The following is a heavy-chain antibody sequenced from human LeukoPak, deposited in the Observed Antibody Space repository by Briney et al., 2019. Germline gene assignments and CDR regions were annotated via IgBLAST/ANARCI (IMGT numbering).Heavy chain of an antibody. J-gene: IGHJ6*03. D-gene: IGHD6-19*01. V-gene: IGHV3-48*01. Sequence: PGGSLRLSCAASGFTFSSYSMNWVRQAPGKGLEWVSYISSSGSTIYYADSVRGRFTISGDNAKSSLNLQMNTLRAEDTAVYYCARAYSSGWNAFNFYMGVWGKGTTVTVSS. CDR1: GFTFSSYS. CDR3: ARAYSSGWNAFNFYMGV. CDR2: ISSSGSTI.